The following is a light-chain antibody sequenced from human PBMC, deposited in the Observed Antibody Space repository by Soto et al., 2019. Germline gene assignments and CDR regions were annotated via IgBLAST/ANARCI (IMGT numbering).Light chain of an antibody. CDR1: SSDVGDFNY. V-gene: IGLV2-14*03. Sequence: QSALTQPASVSGSPGRSVTISCTGTSSDVGDFNYVSWYQHLPGRAPKLIIYDVTNRPSGISYRFSASKSGRTASLTISGVQAEDEGYYYCSSYSSSPTHVVFGGGTKLTVL. CDR3: SSYSSSPTHVV. CDR2: DVT. J-gene: IGLJ2*01.